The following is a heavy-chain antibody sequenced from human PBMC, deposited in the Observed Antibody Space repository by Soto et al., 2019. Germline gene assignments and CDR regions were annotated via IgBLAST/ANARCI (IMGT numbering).Heavy chain of an antibody. CDR3: ARGIGDCWSGYFGDMDG. Sequence: QVQLVQSGAEVKKPGASVKVSCKASGYTFTSYDINWVRQATGQGLEWMGWMNPNSGNTGYAQKFQGRVTTTRNTAISPADMELSGLRSEDTAVYYCARGIGDCWSGYFGDMDGWGKGTTVTVSS. CDR1: GYTFTSYD. CDR2: MNPNSGNT. J-gene: IGHJ6*03. D-gene: IGHD3-3*01. V-gene: IGHV1-8*01.